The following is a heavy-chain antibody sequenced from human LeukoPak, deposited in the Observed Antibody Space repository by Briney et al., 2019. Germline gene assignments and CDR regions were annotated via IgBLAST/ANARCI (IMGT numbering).Heavy chain of an antibody. J-gene: IGHJ4*02. CDR3: ARAGIMITFGGVTEYYFDY. CDR1: GLTFSSYW. D-gene: IGHD3-16*01. CDR2: IKQDGSEK. Sequence: GGSLRLSCAASGLTFSSYWMSWVRQAPGKGLEWVANIKQDGSEKYYVDSVKGRFTISRDNAKNSLYLQMNSLRAEDTAVYYCARAGIMITFGGVTEYYFDYWGQGTLVTVSS. V-gene: IGHV3-7*01.